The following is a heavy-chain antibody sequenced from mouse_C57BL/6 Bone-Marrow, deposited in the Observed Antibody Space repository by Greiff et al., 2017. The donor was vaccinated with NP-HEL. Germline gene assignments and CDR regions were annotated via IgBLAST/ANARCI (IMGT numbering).Heavy chain of an antibody. D-gene: IGHD1-1*01. V-gene: IGHV5-12*01. CDR1: GFTFSDYY. CDR3: ARRSYYGSSYDAY. Sequence: EVKLEESGGGLVQPGGSLKLSCAASGFTFSDYYMYWVRQTPEKRLEWVAYISNGGGSTYYLDTVKGRFTISRGNAKNTLYLQMSRLKSEDTAMYYCARRSYYGSSYDAYGGQGPLVTVSA. J-gene: IGHJ3*01. CDR2: ISNGGGST.